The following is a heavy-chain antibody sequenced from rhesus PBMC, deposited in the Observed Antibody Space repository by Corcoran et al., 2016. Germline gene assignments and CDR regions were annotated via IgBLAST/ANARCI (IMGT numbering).Heavy chain of an antibody. CDR1: GDSISGGYA. J-gene: IGHJ4*01. Sequence: QVRLRESAPGLLKPSETLSLTCTVFGDSISGGYAWNWIRQPPGKTLEWIGDVNDHTWNINYNPSLKNRVAISIGTSRNQLSLNLISVTAADTAVYYCARRGFGHVYWGHGVLVVVSS. CDR3: ARRGFGHVY. D-gene: IGHD3-34*01. V-gene: IGHV4-76*01. CDR2: VNDHTWNI.